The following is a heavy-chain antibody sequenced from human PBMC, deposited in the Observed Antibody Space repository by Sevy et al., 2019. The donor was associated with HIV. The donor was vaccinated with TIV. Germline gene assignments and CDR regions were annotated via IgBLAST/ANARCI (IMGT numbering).Heavy chain of an antibody. D-gene: IGHD3-9*01. Sequence: GGSLRLSCAASGFTFGSYGMHWVRQAPGKGLEWVAVISYHGTIKSYADSVRGRFSISRDNSDSTLYLLMDSLRAEDTAVYYCAKEGYDILTGFEPGNFDSWGQGTLVTVSS. CDR2: ISYHGTIK. CDR1: GFTFGSYG. V-gene: IGHV3-30*18. CDR3: AKEGYDILTGFEPGNFDS. J-gene: IGHJ4*02.